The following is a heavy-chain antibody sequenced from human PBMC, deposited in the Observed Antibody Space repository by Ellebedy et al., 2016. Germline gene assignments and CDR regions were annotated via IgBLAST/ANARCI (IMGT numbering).Heavy chain of an antibody. Sequence: SVKVSXXASGFTFTSSAMQWVRQARGQRLEWIGWIVVGSGNTNYAQKFQERVTITRDMSTSTAYMELSSLRSEDTAVYYCAAAGDYGPKFDYWGQGTLVTVSS. V-gene: IGHV1-58*02. D-gene: IGHD4-17*01. CDR3: AAAGDYGPKFDY. J-gene: IGHJ4*02. CDR2: IVVGSGNT. CDR1: GFTFTSSA.